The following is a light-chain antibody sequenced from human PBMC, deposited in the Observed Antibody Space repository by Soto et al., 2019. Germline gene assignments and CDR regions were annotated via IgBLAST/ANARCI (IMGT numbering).Light chain of an antibody. Sequence: QSVLTQPPSASGTPGQRVTISCSGSSSNIGSNTVNWYQQLPGTAPKPLIYSNNQRPSGVPDRFSGSKYGTSASLAISGLQSEDEADYYCAAWDDSLNAVVFGGGTKLTVL. V-gene: IGLV1-44*01. CDR2: SNN. J-gene: IGLJ2*01. CDR1: SSNIGSNT. CDR3: AAWDDSLNAVV.